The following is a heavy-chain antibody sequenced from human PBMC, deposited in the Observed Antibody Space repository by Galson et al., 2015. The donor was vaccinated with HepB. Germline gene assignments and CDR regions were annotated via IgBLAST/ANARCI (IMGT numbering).Heavy chain of an antibody. CDR2: ISYDGSNK. J-gene: IGHJ4*02. CDR3: AKDSGSSWLDY. CDR1: GFTFSSYG. D-gene: IGHD6-13*01. V-gene: IGHV3-30*18. Sequence: SLRLSCAASGFTFSSYGMHWVRQAPGKGLEWVAVISYDGSNKYYADSVKGRFTISRDNSKNTLYLQMNSLRAEDTAVYYCAKDSGSSWLDYWGQGTLVTVSS.